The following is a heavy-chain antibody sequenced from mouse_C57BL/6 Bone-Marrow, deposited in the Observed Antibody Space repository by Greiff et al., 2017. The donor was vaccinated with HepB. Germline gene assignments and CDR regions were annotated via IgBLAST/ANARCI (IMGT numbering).Heavy chain of an antibody. CDR1: GFNIKDYY. J-gene: IGHJ1*03. CDR3: TTEYDYGWYFDV. V-gene: IGHV14-1*01. CDR2: IDPEDGDT. Sequence: EVQLQQSGAELVRPGASVKLSCTASGFNIKDYYMHWVKQRPEQGLEWIGSIDPEDGDTEYAPKFQGKATMTADKSSNTAYLQLSILTSEDTAVYDCTTEYDYGWYFDVWGTGTTVTVSS. D-gene: IGHD2-4*01.